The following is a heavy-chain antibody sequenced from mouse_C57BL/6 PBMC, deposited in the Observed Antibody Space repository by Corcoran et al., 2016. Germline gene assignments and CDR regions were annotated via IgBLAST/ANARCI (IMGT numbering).Heavy chain of an antibody. CDR2: IFPGSGST. J-gene: IGHJ3*01. V-gene: IGHV1-75*01. CDR1: GYTFTDYY. Sequence: QVQLQQSGPQLVKPAASVKISGKASGYTFTDYYINWVKQRPGKGLEWIGWIFPGSGSTYYNEKFKGKATLTVDKSSSTAYMLVSSLTSEDSGVYFCAKPYYYGSSYGFAYWGQGTLVTVSA. D-gene: IGHD1-1*01. CDR3: AKPYYYGSSYGFAY.